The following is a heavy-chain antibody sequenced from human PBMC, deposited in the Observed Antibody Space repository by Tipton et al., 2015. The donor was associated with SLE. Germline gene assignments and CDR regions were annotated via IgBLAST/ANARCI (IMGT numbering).Heavy chain of an antibody. CDR1: GGSISFDY. Sequence: TLSLTCPVSGGSISFDYWSWIRQSAGRGLEWIGRIYSSGDRDYNPSLRSRVTMSIDASQNRVSLRLKSVSAADTAVYYCARGSDGEYVRYFDVWGPGTLVTVSS. J-gene: IGHJ2*01. CDR2: IYSSGDR. CDR3: ARGSDGEYVRYFDV. V-gene: IGHV4-4*07. D-gene: IGHD4-17*01.